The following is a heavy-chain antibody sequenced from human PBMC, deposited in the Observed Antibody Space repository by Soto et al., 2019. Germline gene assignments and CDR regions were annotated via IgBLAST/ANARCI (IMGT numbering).Heavy chain of an antibody. V-gene: IGHV3-30*18. D-gene: IGHD3-10*01. CDR1: GFTFSSYC. CDR2: ISYDGSNK. CDR3: AKAGGSGSYFDY. Sequence: QVQLVESGGGVVQPGRSLRLSCAASGFTFSSYCMHWVRQAPGKGLEWVAVISYDGSNKYYADSVKCRFTISRDNSKNTLYLQMNSLRAEDTAVYYCAKAGGSGSYFDYWGQGTLVTVSS. J-gene: IGHJ4*02.